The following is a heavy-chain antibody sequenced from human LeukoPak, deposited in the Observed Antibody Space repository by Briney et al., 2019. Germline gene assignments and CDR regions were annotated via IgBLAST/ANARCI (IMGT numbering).Heavy chain of an antibody. Sequence: SETLSLTCAVYGGSLSGYYWSWIRQPPGKGLEWIGEINHSGSTNYNTSLKSRVTISVDTSKNQFSLKLSSVTAADTAVYYCARGQVPQHQNYNSTGDRFDAGGEGTLLTV. J-gene: IGHJ5*02. CDR2: INHSGST. CDR3: ARGQVPQHQNYNSTGDRFDA. V-gene: IGHV4-34*01. D-gene: IGHD2/OR15-2a*01. CDR1: GGSLSGYY.